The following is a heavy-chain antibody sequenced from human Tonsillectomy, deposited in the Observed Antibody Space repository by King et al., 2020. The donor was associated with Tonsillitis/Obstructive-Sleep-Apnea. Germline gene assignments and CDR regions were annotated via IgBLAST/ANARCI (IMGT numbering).Heavy chain of an antibody. D-gene: IGHD5-12*01. J-gene: IGHJ4*02. CDR3: AKRGGATSFDY. Sequence: VQLVESGGGLVQPGGSLGLSCAASGFTFSSYAMSWVRQAPGKGLEWVSDISGSGASTYYAVSVKGRVTISRDNSKNRLYLQMNSLRADDTAVYYCAKRGGATSFDYWGQGTLVTVSS. CDR2: ISGSGAST. CDR1: GFTFSSYA. V-gene: IGHV3-23*04.